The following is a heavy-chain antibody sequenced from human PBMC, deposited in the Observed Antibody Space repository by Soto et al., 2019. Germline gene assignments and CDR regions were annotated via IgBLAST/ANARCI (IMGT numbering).Heavy chain of an antibody. CDR1: GGSFSGYY. Sequence: QVQLQQWGAGLLKPSETLSLTCAVYGGSFSGYYWNWIRQPPGKGLEWIGEINHSGSTNYNPSLKSRVTISVHTSKNQFSLKLSSVTDADTAVYYCARGWGTIFDYWGQGTLVTVSS. V-gene: IGHV4-34*01. D-gene: IGHD7-27*01. J-gene: IGHJ4*02. CDR2: INHSGST. CDR3: ARGWGTIFDY.